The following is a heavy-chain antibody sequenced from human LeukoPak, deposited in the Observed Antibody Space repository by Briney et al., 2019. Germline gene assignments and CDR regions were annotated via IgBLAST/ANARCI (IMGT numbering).Heavy chain of an antibody. D-gene: IGHD2-8*02. Sequence: GGSLRLSCAVSGLTFPSAWMNWVRQAPGKGLEWVGRIKSRAHGETTDYAAPVKGRFAISRDDSEDTMYLHMSSLKTEDTAVYYCCTCDSGDWGQGILVTVSS. CDR1: GLTFPSAW. J-gene: IGHJ4*02. CDR3: CTCDSGD. V-gene: IGHV3-15*01. CDR2: IKSRAHGETT.